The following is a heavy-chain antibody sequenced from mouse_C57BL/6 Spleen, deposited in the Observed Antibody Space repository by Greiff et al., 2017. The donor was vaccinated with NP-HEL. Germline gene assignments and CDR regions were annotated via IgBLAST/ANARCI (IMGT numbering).Heavy chain of an antibody. CDR3: TKTGTRYFDY. CDR2: IDPENGDT. V-gene: IGHV14-4*01. D-gene: IGHD4-1*01. J-gene: IGHJ2*01. Sequence: EVQLQQSGAELVRPGASVKLSCTASGFNIKDDYMHWVKQRPEQGLEWIGWIDPENGDTEYASKFQGKATITADTSSNTAYLQLSSLTSEDTAVYYCTKTGTRYFDYWGQGTTLTVSS. CDR1: GFNIKDDY.